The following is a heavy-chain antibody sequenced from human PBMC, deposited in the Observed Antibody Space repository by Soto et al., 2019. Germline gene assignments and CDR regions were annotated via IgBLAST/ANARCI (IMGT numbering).Heavy chain of an antibody. V-gene: IGHV3-30*18. J-gene: IGHJ6*02. CDR3: AKGKADYYGSGSPMDV. CDR2: ISYDGSNK. CDR1: GFTFSSYG. D-gene: IGHD3-10*01. Sequence: QVQLVESGGGVVQPGRSLRLSCAASGFTFSSYGMHWVRQAPGKGLEWVAVISYDGSNKYYADSVKGRFTISRDNSKNTLDLQMNSLRAEDTAVYYCAKGKADYYGSGSPMDVWGQGTTVTVSS.